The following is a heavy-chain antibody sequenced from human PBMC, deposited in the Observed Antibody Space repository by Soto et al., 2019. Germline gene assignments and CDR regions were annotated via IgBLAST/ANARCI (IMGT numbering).Heavy chain of an antibody. J-gene: IGHJ6*02. CDR1: GGTFSSYG. Sequence: QVQLVQSGAEVKKPGSSVKVSCKAPGGTFSSYGISWVRQAPGQGLQWMGGIIPLFGTSNYAQKFQGRVTMTADESTSTAYMELSSLRSEDTAVYYCARAATRIAVAGFYSYVMDVWGQGTTVTVSS. D-gene: IGHD6-19*01. V-gene: IGHV1-69*01. CDR3: ARAATRIAVAGFYSYVMDV. CDR2: IIPLFGTS.